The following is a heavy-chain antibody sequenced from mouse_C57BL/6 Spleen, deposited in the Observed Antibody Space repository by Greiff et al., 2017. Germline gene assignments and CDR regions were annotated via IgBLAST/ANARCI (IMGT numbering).Heavy chain of an antibody. CDR1: GYTFTSYW. Sequence: QVQLQQPGAELVRPGSSVKLSCKASGYTFTSYWMDWVKQRPGQGLEWIGNIYPSDGETHYNQKFKDKATLTVDKSSSTAYMQLSSLTSEDSAVYDCARGSLYSNYGGYVDYRGNGATLTVAT. CDR2: IYPSDGET. J-gene: IGHJ2*01. V-gene: IGHV1-61*01. D-gene: IGHD2-5*01. CDR3: ARGSLYSNYGGYVDY.